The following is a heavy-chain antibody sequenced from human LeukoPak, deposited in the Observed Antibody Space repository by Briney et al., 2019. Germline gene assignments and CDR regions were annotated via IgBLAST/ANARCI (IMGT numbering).Heavy chain of an antibody. CDR1: GFTFGDYA. D-gene: IGHD2-15*01. J-gene: IGHJ4*02. V-gene: IGHV3-48*02. CDR3: AQKGGADY. CDR2: ISSSSSTI. Sequence: PGGSLRLSCTVSGFTFGDYAMNWVRQAPGKGLEWVSYISSSSSTIYYADSVKGRFTISRDNAKNSLYLQMNSLRDEDTAVYYCAQKGGADYWGQGTLVTVSS.